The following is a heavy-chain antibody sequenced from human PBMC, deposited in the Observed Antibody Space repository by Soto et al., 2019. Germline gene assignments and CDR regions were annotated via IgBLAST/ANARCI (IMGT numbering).Heavy chain of an antibody. V-gene: IGHV1-18*04. J-gene: IGHJ6*02. Sequence: SEKVACKSCGGPLTGYGISWLRQAPGQGLEWMGWISAYNGNTNYAQKLQGRVTMTTDTSTSTAYMELRSLRSDDTAVYYCARDGRSYYYYGMDVWGQGTTVSVSS. CDR2: ISAYNGNT. CDR3: ARDGRSYYYYGMDV. CDR1: GGPLTGYG.